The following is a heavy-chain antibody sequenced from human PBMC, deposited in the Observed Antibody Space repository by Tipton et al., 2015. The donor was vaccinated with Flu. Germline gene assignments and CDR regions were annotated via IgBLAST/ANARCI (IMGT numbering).Heavy chain of an antibody. CDR1: GGSISSGTYH. V-gene: IGHV4-39*07. Sequence: TLSLTCTVSGGSISSGTYHWGWIRQPPGKGLEWIGTIYYSGSTYYNPSLKSRVTISVDTSKNQFSLKVSSVTAADTAIYYCARDPWYVPYYFDYWGQGTLITVSS. J-gene: IGHJ4*02. D-gene: IGHD6-13*01. CDR3: ARDPWYVPYYFDY. CDR2: IYYSGST.